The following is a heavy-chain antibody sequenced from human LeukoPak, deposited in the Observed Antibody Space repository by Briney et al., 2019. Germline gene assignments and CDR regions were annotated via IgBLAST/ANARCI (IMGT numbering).Heavy chain of an antibody. CDR1: GYTFTGYY. CDR3: ARGPPLQAARPFDY. CDR2: INPNSGGT. D-gene: IGHD6-6*01. Sequence: ASVKVSCKASGYTFTGYYMHWVRQAPGQGLEWMGWINPNSGGTNYAQKFQGRVTMTRDTSISTAYMELSRLRSDDTAVYYCARGPPLQAARPFDYWGQGTLVTVSS. V-gene: IGHV1-2*02. J-gene: IGHJ4*02.